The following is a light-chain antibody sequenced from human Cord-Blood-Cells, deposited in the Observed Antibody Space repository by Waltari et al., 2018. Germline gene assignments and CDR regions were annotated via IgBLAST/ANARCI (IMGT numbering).Light chain of an antibody. CDR2: EVS. CDR1: SSDVGGDNY. J-gene: IGLJ2*01. V-gene: IGLV2-8*01. Sequence: QSALTQPPSASGSPGQSVTISCTGPSSDVGGDNYVSCYQQHPGKAPKLMIYEVSKRPSGVPDRFSGSKSGNTASLTVSGLQAEDEADYYCSSYAGSNNFVVFGGGTKLTVL. CDR3: SSYAGSNNFVV.